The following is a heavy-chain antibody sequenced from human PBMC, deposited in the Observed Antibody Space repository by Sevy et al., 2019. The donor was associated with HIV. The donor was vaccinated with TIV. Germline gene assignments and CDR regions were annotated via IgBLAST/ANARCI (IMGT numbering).Heavy chain of an antibody. D-gene: IGHD3-3*01. Sequence: GGSLRLSCAASGFTFSSYSMNWVRQAPGKGLEWVSYISSSSSTIYYADSVKGRFTISRDNAKNSLYLQMNSLRDEDTAVYYCARGFNDFWSGYLWYFDLWGRGTLVTVSS. V-gene: IGHV3-48*02. CDR2: ISSSSSTI. CDR1: GFTFSSYS. CDR3: ARGFNDFWSGYLWYFDL. J-gene: IGHJ2*01.